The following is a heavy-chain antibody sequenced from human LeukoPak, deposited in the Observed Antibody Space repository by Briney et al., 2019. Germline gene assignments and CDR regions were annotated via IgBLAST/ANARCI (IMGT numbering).Heavy chain of an antibody. J-gene: IGHJ4*02. CDR2: INLSGGST. Sequence: ASVKVSCKASGYTFTTYSMHWVRQAPGQGLEWMAIINLSGGSTDYTQKFQGRVTMTRDMSTSTVYMELSSLRSEDTAVYYCARAVATIERYFDYWGQGTLVTVSS. CDR1: GYTFTTYS. D-gene: IGHD5-12*01. CDR3: ARAVATIERYFDY. V-gene: IGHV1-46*01.